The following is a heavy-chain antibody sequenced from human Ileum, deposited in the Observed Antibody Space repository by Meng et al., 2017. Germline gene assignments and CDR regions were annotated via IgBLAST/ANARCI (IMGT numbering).Heavy chain of an antibody. Sequence: LRLSCTVSGGSISSGTYYWTWIRQHPGMGLEYLGCISYSGTTYYNPSLKSRVTISRDTSKNLFSLNLSSVTVADTAVYYRARGRPLDYWGQGTLVTVSS. CDR3: ARGRPLDY. V-gene: IGHV4-31*03. CDR1: GGSISSGTYY. J-gene: IGHJ4*02. CDR2: ISYSGTT.